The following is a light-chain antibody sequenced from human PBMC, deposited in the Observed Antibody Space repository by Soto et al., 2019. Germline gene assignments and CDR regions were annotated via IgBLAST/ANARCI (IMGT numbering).Light chain of an antibody. CDR2: DVR. CDR1: SSDVGGYNY. V-gene: IGLV2-11*01. CDR3: CSYAGRYTYV. Sequence: QSALTQPRSVSGSPGQSVTISCTGTSSDVGGYNYVSWYQQHPGKAPKLMIYDVRKRPSGVPDRFSGSKSDNTASLTISGLQAEDEADYYCCSYAGRYTYVFGTGTKLTVL. J-gene: IGLJ1*01.